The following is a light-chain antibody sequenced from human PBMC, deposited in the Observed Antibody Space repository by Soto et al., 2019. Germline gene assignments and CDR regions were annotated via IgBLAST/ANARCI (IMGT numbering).Light chain of an antibody. CDR1: QGISSW. J-gene: IGKJ4*01. V-gene: IGKV1-12*01. CDR3: QQANSFPLT. CDR2: AAS. Sequence: DIQMTQSPSSMFTSXGDSVTITXXASQGISSWLAWYQQKPGKAPNLLIYAASSLHSGVPSRFSGSGSGTDFTLTISSLQPEDFATYYCQQANSFPLTFGGGTKVDIK.